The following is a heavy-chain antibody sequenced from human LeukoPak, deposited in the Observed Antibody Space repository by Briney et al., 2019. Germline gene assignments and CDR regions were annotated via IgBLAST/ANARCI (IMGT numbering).Heavy chain of an antibody. CDR2: ISSSGSSI. CDR1: GFTFSDYY. J-gene: IGHJ3*02. CDR3: ARVCSNTSCWGAFDI. Sequence: GGPLSLSCAASGFTFSDYYMNWIRQAPGKGLEWVSYISSSGSSIYYADSVKGRFTSSRDNAKNSLYLQMNSLRAEDTAVYYCARVCSNTSCWGAFDIWGQGTMVTVSS. V-gene: IGHV3-11*04. D-gene: IGHD2-2*01.